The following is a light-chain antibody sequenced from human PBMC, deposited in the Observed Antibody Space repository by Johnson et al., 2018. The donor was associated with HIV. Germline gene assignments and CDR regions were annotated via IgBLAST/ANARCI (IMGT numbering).Light chain of an antibody. Sequence: QSVLTQPPSVSATPGQKVTISCSGSTSNIGNNYVSWYQQFPGAAPKLLIYDDNKRPSRIPDRFSGSKSGTSATLGLTGLQTGDEADFYCGAWDSSLSAYVFGSGTTVTVL. CDR2: DDN. J-gene: IGLJ1*01. V-gene: IGLV1-51*01. CDR1: TSNIGNNY. CDR3: GAWDSSLSAYV.